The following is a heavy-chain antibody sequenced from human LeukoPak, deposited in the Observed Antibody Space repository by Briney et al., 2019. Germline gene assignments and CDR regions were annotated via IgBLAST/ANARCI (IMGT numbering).Heavy chain of an antibody. D-gene: IGHD3-22*01. CDR1: GGSISSYY. CDR3: ASHYYDSSGYSPFDY. Sequence: KPSETLSLTCTVSGGSISSYYWSWIRQPPGKGLEWIGYIYYSGSTNYNPSLKSRVTMSVDTSKNQFSLKLSSVTAADTAVYYCASHYYDSSGYSPFDYWAQGPRVTVSS. CDR2: IYYSGST. V-gene: IGHV4-59*01. J-gene: IGHJ4*02.